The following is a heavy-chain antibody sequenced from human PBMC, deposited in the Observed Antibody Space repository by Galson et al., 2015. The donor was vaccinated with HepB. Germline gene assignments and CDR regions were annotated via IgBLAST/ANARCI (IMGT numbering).Heavy chain of an antibody. Sequence: SLRLSCAASGFTFSSYSMNWVRQAPGKGLEWVSSISSSSSYIYYADSVKGRFTISRDNAKNSLYLQMNSLRAEDTAVYYCAREPATGPDYGDYVGYYYYYGMDVWGQGTTVTVSS. CDR1: GFTFSSYS. CDR2: ISSSSSYI. J-gene: IGHJ6*02. D-gene: IGHD4-17*01. CDR3: AREPATGPDYGDYVGYYYYYGMDV. V-gene: IGHV3-21*01.